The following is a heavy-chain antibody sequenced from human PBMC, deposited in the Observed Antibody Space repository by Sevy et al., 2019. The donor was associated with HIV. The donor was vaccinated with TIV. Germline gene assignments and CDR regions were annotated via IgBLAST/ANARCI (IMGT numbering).Heavy chain of an antibody. Sequence: GGSLRLSCGASGFTFSRYSMNWVRQAPGKGLEWVSYISSSGHYIQYAGSVRGRFTISRDNAKDSLDLQMNSLRAEDTAVYFCVRWDYSTSGNWFDPWGQGTLVTVSS. CDR2: ISSSGHYI. J-gene: IGHJ5*02. CDR1: GFTFSRYS. D-gene: IGHD6-13*01. CDR3: VRWDYSTSGNWFDP. V-gene: IGHV3-21*01.